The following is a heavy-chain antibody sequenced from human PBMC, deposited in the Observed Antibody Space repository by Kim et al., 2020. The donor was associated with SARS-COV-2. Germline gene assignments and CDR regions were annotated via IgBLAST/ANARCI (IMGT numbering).Heavy chain of an antibody. V-gene: IGHV3-33*01. J-gene: IGHJ6*02. CDR2: ILYEGSNK. D-gene: IGHD4-17*01. CDR3: ASERGLGGGMDV. Sequence: GRGLGWVAVILYEGSNKYYEDTVKGRVTSSGEKSKNTLYLQMNSLRAEDTAVYYGASERGLGGGMDVWGQGTTCTVSS.